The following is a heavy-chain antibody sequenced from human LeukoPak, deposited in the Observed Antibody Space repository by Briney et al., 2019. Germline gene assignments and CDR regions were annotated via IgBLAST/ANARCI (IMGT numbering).Heavy chain of an antibody. V-gene: IGHV4-34*01. D-gene: IGHD1-26*01. CDR3: ARGNLIPPSLSPSVVGATRRPPYYIDY. J-gene: IGHJ4*02. CDR1: GGSFSGPF. CDR2: INHSGST. Sequence: SETLSLTCAAYGGSFSGPFWSWIRQPSGKGLEWIGDINHSGSTNYNPSLRSRVTISVDTSKSQFSLNLSSVTAADTAVYYCARGNLIPPSLSPSVVGATRRPPYYIDYWGQGILVTVSS.